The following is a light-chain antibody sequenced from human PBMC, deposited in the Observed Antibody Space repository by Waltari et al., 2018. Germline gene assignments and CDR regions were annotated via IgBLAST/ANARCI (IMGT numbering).Light chain of an antibody. Sequence: EIVLTQSPGTLSLALGERATLSCRASQSVSSIYLAWDQQKPGQAPKLLIYGASSRATGIPDRLSGSASGTDFTLTINRLEPEDFAVYYCQQYDNSPWTFGQGTKVEVK. CDR3: QQYDNSPWT. CDR2: GAS. CDR1: QSVSSIY. J-gene: IGKJ1*01. V-gene: IGKV3-20*01.